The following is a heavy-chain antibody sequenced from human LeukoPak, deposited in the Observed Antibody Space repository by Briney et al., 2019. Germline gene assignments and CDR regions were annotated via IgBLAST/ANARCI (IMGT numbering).Heavy chain of an antibody. J-gene: IGHJ4*02. Sequence: PPGTLSLTCAVSGGSIINSDWWSWVRQAPGKGLEWTGEIYHTGSTNYNQSLKSRVTISVDKSKNQFSLKVTSVTAADTAVYYCARRIQLWPYYFDYWGQGTLVTVSS. CDR2: IYHTGST. V-gene: IGHV4-4*03. D-gene: IGHD5-18*01. CDR3: ARRIQLWPYYFDY. CDR1: GGSIINSDW.